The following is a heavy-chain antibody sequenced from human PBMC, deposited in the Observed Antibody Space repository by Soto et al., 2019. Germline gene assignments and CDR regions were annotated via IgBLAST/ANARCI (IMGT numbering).Heavy chain of an antibody. CDR2: INHSGDT. Sequence: QVQLQQWGAGLLKPSETLSLTCAVYGGSFSGYYWSWLRKTPEKGLEWIGEINHSGDTKYNPSLESRVTISVDTSKNQFSLKVNSVSAADTAVYYCARTGGMDVWGQGATVTVSS. CDR3: ARTGGMDV. V-gene: IGHV4-34*01. CDR1: GGSFSGYY. J-gene: IGHJ6*02.